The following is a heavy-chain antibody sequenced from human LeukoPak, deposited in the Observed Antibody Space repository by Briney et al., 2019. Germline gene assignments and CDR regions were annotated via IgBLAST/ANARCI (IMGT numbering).Heavy chain of an antibody. V-gene: IGHV3-7*03. J-gene: IGHJ4*02. D-gene: IGHD3-22*01. CDR3: ATSADSSGND. Sequence: QPGGSLRLSCAASGFTFSNYWMSWVRQAPGKGLEWVANIKGDGSYKYYVDSVKGRFTISRDNAKSSVYLQMNTLRAEDTAVYYCATSADSSGNDWGRGTLVTVSS. CDR1: GFTFSNYW. CDR2: IKGDGSYK.